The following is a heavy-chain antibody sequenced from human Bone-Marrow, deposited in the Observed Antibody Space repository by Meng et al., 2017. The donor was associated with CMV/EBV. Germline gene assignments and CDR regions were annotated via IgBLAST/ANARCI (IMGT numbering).Heavy chain of an antibody. D-gene: IGHD2-21*01. CDR1: GGSISSYY. Sequence: SETLSLTCTVSGGSISSYYWSWIRQPPGKGLEWIGYIYYSGSTNYNPSLKSRVTISVDTSKNQFSLKLSSVTAADTAVYYCAREHCGGVCYFGGWFDPWGQGTLVTVSS. V-gene: IGHV4-59*01. CDR2: IYYSGST. J-gene: IGHJ5*02. CDR3: AREHCGGVCYFGGWFDP.